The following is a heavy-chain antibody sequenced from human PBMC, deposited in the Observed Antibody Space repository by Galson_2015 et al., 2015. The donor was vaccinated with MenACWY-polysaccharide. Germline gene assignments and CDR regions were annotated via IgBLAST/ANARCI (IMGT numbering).Heavy chain of an antibody. D-gene: IGHD6-19*01. J-gene: IGHJ3*02. CDR3: ARESSRIVFHAFDI. CDR2: IQNVGSPK. Sequence: SLRLSCAASGLTFRSSGMHWVRQAPGKGLEWVALIQNVGSPKAYADSVKGRFTISRDNSKNTLYLEMNSLRAEDTAVYYCARESSRIVFHAFDIWGQGTMVTVS. V-gene: IGHV3-33*05. CDR1: GLTFRSSG.